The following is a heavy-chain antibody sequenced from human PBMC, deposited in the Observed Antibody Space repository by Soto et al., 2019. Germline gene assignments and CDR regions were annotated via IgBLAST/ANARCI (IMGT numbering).Heavy chain of an antibody. Sequence: GGSLRLSCAASGFTFSSYSMNWVRQAPGKGLEWVSSISSSSSYIYYADSVKGRFTISRDNAKNSLYLQMNSLRAEDTAVYYCARDFLGDYGWFDPWGQGTLVTVSS. D-gene: IGHD4-17*01. CDR2: ISSSSSYI. CDR1: GFTFSSYS. V-gene: IGHV3-21*01. J-gene: IGHJ5*02. CDR3: ARDFLGDYGWFDP.